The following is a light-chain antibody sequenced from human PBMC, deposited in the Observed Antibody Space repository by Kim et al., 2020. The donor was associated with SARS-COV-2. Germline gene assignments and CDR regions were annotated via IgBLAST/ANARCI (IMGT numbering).Light chain of an antibody. V-gene: IGLV1-47*01. CDR3: AAWDDSLSGVV. CDR1: SSNIGSNS. CDR2: RNY. J-gene: IGLJ2*01. Sequence: ELTQPPSASGTPGQRVTISCSGSSSNIGSNSVYWYQQLPGTAPKLLIYRNYQRPSGVPDRFSGSKSGTSASLAISGLRSEDESDYYCAAWDDSLSGVVFGGGTQLTFL.